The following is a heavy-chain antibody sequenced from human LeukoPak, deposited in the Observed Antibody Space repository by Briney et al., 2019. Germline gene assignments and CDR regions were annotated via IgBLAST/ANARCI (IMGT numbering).Heavy chain of an antibody. Sequence: ASVKVSCKASGGTFSSYAISWVRQAPGQGLEWMGGIIPIFGTANYAQEFQGRATITADKSTSTAYMELSSLRSEDTAVYYCARARRAEYSSGWYWFDPWGQGTLVTVSS. CDR3: ARARRAEYSSGWYWFDP. CDR1: GGTFSSYA. D-gene: IGHD6-19*01. J-gene: IGHJ5*02. CDR2: IIPIFGTA. V-gene: IGHV1-69*06.